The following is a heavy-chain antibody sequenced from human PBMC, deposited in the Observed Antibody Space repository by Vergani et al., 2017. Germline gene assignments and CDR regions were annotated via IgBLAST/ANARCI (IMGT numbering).Heavy chain of an antibody. CDR2: VYPSETT. CDR3: ARGGTRTDWFDP. J-gene: IGHJ5*02. Sequence: QVQLHESGPGLVKPSETLSLICSVSGVPMQSCRFDWIWLQQTAERRLEWMGRVYPSETTYYNPSLNGRVTIFVDKSKNILSRRLNSVTAADTAVYYCARGGTRTDWFDPWGQGTLVTVSS. V-gene: IGHV4-61*02. CDR1: GVPMQSCRFD. D-gene: IGHD1/OR15-1a*01.